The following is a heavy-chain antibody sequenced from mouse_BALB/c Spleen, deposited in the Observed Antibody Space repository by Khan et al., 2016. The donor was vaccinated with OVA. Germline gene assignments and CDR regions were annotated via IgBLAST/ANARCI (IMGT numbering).Heavy chain of an antibody. D-gene: IGHD1-1*01. CDR3: ARRDLRGDLDY. CDR1: GYTFTNYW. CDR2: INTRSAYT. Sequence: QVQLMQSGAELAKPGASVKMSCKASGYTFTNYWILWVQQRPGQGLEWIGYINTRSAYTEYTQNFKEQFTLTADKSFRTAYLQLSSLTYEDSAGDYCARRDLRGDLDYWGQGTTLTVSS. V-gene: IGHV1-7*01. J-gene: IGHJ2*01.